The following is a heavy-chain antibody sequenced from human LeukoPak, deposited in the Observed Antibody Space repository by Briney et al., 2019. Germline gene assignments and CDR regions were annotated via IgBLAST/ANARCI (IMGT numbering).Heavy chain of an antibody. V-gene: IGHV4-59*11. Sequence: SETLSLTCSVSNASISSHFWTWVRKPPGKGLDWFGLIHYSGNTNYNPSLKSRVTLSLDTSKNQFSLELTSVTAADTAIFYCARLRPLLDQLLYFAFDSWGQGTLVTVSS. CDR1: NASISSHF. J-gene: IGHJ5*01. CDR2: IHYSGNT. D-gene: IGHD2-2*02. CDR3: ARLRPLLDQLLYFAFDS.